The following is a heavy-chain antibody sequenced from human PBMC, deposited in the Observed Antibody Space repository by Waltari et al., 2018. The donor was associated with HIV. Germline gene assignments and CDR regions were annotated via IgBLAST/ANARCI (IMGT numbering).Heavy chain of an antibody. CDR3: ARTYDILTGFGLFDP. CDR2: INAGNGNT. J-gene: IGHJ5*02. Sequence: QVQLVQSGAEVKNPGASVKVSCKASGYTFTTYTIHWVRQAPGQRLEWMGWINAGNGNTKYSQNFQDRVTFTRDTSASTAYMELSSLRSEDTALYYCARTYDILTGFGLFDPWGQGTLVTVSS. CDR1: GYTFTTYT. V-gene: IGHV1-3*01. D-gene: IGHD3-9*01.